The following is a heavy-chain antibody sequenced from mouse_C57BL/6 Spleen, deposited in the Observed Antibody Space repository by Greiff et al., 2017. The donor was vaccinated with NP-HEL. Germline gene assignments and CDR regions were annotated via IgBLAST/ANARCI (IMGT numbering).Heavy chain of an antibody. CDR3: ARDANGSSLRFAY. J-gene: IGHJ3*01. CDR1: GFTFSSYA. Sequence: DVQLVESGGGLVKPGGSLKLSCAASGFTFSSYAMSWVRQTPEKRLEWVATISDGGSYTYYPDNVKGRFTISRDNAKNNLYLQMSHLKSEDTAMYYCARDANGSSLRFAYWGQGTLVTVSA. CDR2: ISDGGSYT. D-gene: IGHD1-1*01. V-gene: IGHV5-4*01.